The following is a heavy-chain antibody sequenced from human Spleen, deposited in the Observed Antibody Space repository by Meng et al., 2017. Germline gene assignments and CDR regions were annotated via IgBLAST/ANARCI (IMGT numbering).Heavy chain of an antibody. V-gene: IGHV3-21*01. CDR2: ISSSSSYI. J-gene: IGHJ4*02. D-gene: IGHD3-22*01. CDR1: GFTFSSYS. CDR3: ARRNYYDSSGYYHPPRFDY. Sequence: GESLKISCAASGFTFSSYSMNWVRQAPGKGLEWVSSISSSSSYIYYADSVKGRFTISRDNAKNSLYLQMNSLRAEDTAVYYCARRNYYDSSGYYHPPRFDYWGQGTLVTVSS.